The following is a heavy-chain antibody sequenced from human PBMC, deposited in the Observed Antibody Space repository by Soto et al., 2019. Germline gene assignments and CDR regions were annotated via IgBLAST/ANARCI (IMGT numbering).Heavy chain of an antibody. CDR2: INHSGTT. J-gene: IGHJ4*02. CDR1: GGSFSGYT. CDR3: ARGSDYTSSFDY. D-gene: IGHD3-16*01. V-gene: IGHV4-34*01. Sequence: QVQLQQWGAGLLKPSETLSLTCAVSGGSFSGYTWIWIRQPPGKGLEWMGEINHSGTTNHNLSLKSRVIISVDTSKKQFSRRLTSVTAADTAVYYCARGSDYTSSFDYWGQGTLVTVSS.